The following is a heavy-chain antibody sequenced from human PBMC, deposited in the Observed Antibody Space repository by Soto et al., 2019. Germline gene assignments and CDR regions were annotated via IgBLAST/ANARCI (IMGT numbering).Heavy chain of an antibody. CDR3: ARSDNYVPFEY. J-gene: IGHJ4*02. CDR1: GGSISSGDYK. CDR2: IYYSGYN. D-gene: IGHD4-4*01. V-gene: IGHV4-30-4*01. Sequence: QVQLQESGPGLVKPSQTLSLTCTVSGGSISSGDYKWSWIRQPPGKGLEWIGYIYYSGYNYNNPSLKSRVTMSVDTSKNLFSLKLSSVTAADTAVYYCARSDNYVPFEYWGQRTLVTVSS.